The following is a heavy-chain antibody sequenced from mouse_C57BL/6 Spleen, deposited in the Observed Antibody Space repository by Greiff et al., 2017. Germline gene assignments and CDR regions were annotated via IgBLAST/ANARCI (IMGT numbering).Heavy chain of an antibody. CDR2: ISSGSSTI. D-gene: IGHD2-2*01. Sequence: DVHLVESGGGLVKPGGSLKLSCAASGFTFSDYGMHWVRQAPGKGLEWVAYISSGSSTIYYADTVKGRFTISRDNAKNTLYLQMTSLRSEDTAMYYCATTMVTPFAYWGQGTLVTVSA. J-gene: IGHJ3*01. V-gene: IGHV5-17*01. CDR3: ATTMVTPFAY. CDR1: GFTFSDYG.